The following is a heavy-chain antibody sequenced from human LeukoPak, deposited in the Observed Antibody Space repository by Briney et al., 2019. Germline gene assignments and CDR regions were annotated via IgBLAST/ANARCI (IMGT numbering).Heavy chain of an antibody. Sequence: KPGGSLTLSCAASGFTFSDYYMSWIRQAPGKGLEWVSYISSGTTIYYADSVKGRFSISRDNAKNSLYLQMNSLRAEETAVYYCARARAYYYESSLLFDYWGQGTLVTVSS. CDR2: ISSGTTI. D-gene: IGHD3-22*01. CDR3: ARARAYYYESSLLFDY. V-gene: IGHV3-11*04. CDR1: GFTFSDYY. J-gene: IGHJ4*02.